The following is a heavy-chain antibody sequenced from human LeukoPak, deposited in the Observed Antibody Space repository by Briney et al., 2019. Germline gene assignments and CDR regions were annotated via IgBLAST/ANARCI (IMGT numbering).Heavy chain of an antibody. D-gene: IGHD5-12*01. V-gene: IGHV3-30-3*01. Sequence: PGGSLRLSCAASGFTFSSYAMHWVRQAPGKGLEWVAVISYDGSNKYYADSVKGRFTISRDNSKNTLYLQMNSLRAEDTAVYYCARQFSGYPKLNHLFDYWGQGTLVTVSS. CDR2: ISYDGSNK. J-gene: IGHJ4*02. CDR1: GFTFSSYA. CDR3: ARQFSGYPKLNHLFDY.